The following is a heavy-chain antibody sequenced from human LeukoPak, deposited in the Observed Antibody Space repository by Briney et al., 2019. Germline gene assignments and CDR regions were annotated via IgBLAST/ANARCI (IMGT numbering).Heavy chain of an antibody. CDR1: GFTFSRYW. J-gene: IGHJ4*02. Sequence: GGSLRLSCAAPGFTFSRYWMSWVRQAPGKGLEWVANINQDGSEKYYVDSVKGRFTISRDNAKNSLYLQMNSLTAEDTAVYYCTRGSWQLGLWGQGTLVTVSS. CDR3: TRGSWQLGL. CDR2: INQDGSEK. V-gene: IGHV3-7*03. D-gene: IGHD6-13*01.